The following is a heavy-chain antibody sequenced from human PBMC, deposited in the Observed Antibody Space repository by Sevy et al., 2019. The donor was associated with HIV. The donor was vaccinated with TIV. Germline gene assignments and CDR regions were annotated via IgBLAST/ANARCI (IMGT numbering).Heavy chain of an antibody. Sequence: GGSLRLSCAASGFTFSTYAMYWVRQAPGKGLEYVSAISGGGGNTYYGTSVKGRFTVSRDNAKNTLYLQMGSLRAEDMASYFCAGKYHDTSGYPRYSIDVWGQGTTVTVSS. D-gene: IGHD3-22*01. CDR1: GFTFSTYA. CDR3: AGKYHDTSGYPRYSIDV. V-gene: IGHV3-64*01. CDR2: ISGGGGNT. J-gene: IGHJ6*02.